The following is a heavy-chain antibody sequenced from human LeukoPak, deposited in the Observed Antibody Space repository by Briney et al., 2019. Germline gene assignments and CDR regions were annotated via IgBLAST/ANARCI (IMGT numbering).Heavy chain of an antibody. V-gene: IGHV1-18*01. CDR3: ARIDLRSYGDNWFDP. CDR2: ISAYNGNT. Sequence: GASVKVSCKASGYTFTSYGISWVRQAPGQGLEWMGWISAYNGNTNYAQKLQGRVTMTTDTSTSTAYIELRSLRSDDTAVYYCARIDLRSYGDNWFDPWGQGTLVTVSS. D-gene: IGHD4-17*01. J-gene: IGHJ5*02. CDR1: GYTFTSYG.